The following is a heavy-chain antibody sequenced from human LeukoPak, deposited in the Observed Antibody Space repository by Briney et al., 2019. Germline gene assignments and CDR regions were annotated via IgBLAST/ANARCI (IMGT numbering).Heavy chain of an antibody. CDR3: ARDDRNTNYFHY. Sequence: GGSLRLSCAASGFTVSSNYMSWVRQAPGKGLEWVSVIYTGGSTYYADSVKGRFTISRDNSKNTLYLQMNSLRAEDTAVYYCARDDRNTNYFHYWGQGTLVTVSS. V-gene: IGHV3-53*01. CDR1: GFTVSSNY. D-gene: IGHD3-10*01. CDR2: IYTGGST. J-gene: IGHJ4*02.